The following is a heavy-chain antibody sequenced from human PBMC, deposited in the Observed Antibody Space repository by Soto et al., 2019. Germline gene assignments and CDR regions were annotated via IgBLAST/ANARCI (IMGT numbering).Heavy chain of an antibody. CDR1: GYTFTGFH. V-gene: IGHV1-2*04. CDR2: INPNGGGR. D-gene: IGHD1-26*01. CDR3: ARGSVGPTTDFDY. J-gene: IGHJ4*02. Sequence: QVQLVQSGAEVKQPGASVKVSCKASGYTFTGFHIHWVRQAPGQGLEWMGWINPNGGGRNYAQKFQGWVTMTRDTSISTAYMELSRLKSDDTAVYYCARGSVGPTTDFDYWGQGPLVTVSS.